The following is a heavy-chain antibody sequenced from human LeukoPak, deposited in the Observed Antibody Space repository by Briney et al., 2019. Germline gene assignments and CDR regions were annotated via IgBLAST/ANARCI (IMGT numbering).Heavy chain of an antibody. V-gene: IGHV3-30-3*01. CDR2: ISYDGSNK. D-gene: IGHD5/OR15-5a*01. CDR1: GFTFSSYA. Sequence: GGSLRLSCAASGFTFSSYAMHWVRQAPGKGLEWVAVISYDGSNKYYADSVKGRFTISRDNSKNTLYLQMNSLRAEDTAVYYCAKGQTVSTIDAFDIWGQGTLVTVSS. J-gene: IGHJ3*02. CDR3: AKGQTVSTIDAFDI.